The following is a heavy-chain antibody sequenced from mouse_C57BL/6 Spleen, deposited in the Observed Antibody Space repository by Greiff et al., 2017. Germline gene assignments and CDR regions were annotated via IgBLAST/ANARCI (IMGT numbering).Heavy chain of an antibody. D-gene: IGHD1-1*01. CDR3: TRDYYGSSLGY. V-gene: IGHV14-4*01. Sequence: VQLKQSGAELVRPGASVKLSCTASGFNIKDDYMHWVKQRPEQGLEWIGWIDPENGDTEYASKFQGKATITADTSSNTAYLQLSSLTSEDTAVYYCTRDYYGSSLGYWGQGTTLTVSS. CDR2: IDPENGDT. CDR1: GFNIKDDY. J-gene: IGHJ2*01.